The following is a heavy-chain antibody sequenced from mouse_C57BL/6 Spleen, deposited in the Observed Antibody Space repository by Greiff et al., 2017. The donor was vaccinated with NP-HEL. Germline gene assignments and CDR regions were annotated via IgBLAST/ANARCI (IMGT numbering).Heavy chain of an antibody. CDR2: ISDGGSYT. J-gene: IGHJ2*01. Sequence: DVQLVESGGGLVKPGGSLKLSCAASGFTFRSYAMSWVRQTPEKRLEWVATISDGGSYTYYPDNVKGRFTISRDNAKNNLYLQMSHLKSEDTAMYYCARCESYFDYWGQGTTLTVSS. CDR3: ARCESYFDY. CDR1: GFTFRSYA. V-gene: IGHV5-4*01.